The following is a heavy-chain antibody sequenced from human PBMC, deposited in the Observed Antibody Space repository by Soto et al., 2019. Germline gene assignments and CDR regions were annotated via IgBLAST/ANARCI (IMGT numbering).Heavy chain of an antibody. V-gene: IGHV4-31*03. Sequence: SETLSLTCTVSGGSIRSGGYYWSWIRQHPGKGLEWMGYIYYSGSTYYNPSLKSRVTIAVDTSKNQFSLKLSSVTAADTAVYYCARDSAPTIAARPYYYYYGMDVWGQGTTVTVSS. J-gene: IGHJ6*02. CDR2: IYYSGST. CDR3: ARDSAPTIAARPYYYYYGMDV. D-gene: IGHD6-6*01. CDR1: GGSIRSGGYY.